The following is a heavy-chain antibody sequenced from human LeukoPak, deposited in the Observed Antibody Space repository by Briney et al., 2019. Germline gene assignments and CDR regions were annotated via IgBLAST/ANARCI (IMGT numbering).Heavy chain of an antibody. CDR3: GSDTVLGY. V-gene: IGHV3-74*01. J-gene: IGHJ4*02. Sequence: GGSLRLSCAASGFTFSSYWMHWVRQALGKGLVWVSRIESDGSNTFYADSVKGRFTISRDNAKNMVYLQMNSLRVEDTAVYYCGSDTVLGYWGQGTLVTVSS. CDR2: IESDGSNT. CDR1: GFTFSSYW. D-gene: IGHD5-18*01.